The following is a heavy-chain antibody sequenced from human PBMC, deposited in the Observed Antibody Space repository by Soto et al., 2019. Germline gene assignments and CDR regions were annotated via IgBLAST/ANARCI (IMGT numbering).Heavy chain of an antibody. CDR2: ISAYNGNT. Sequence: QVQLVQSGAEVKKPGASVKVSCKASGYTFTSYGISWVRQAPGQWLEWMGWISAYNGNTKYEQKLQGRVTMTTDTATSTDYMELRSLRSDDTDVYYCARDAAVGLFDYWGQGTLVTVSS. CDR1: GYTFTSYG. J-gene: IGHJ4*02. CDR3: ARDAAVGLFDY. V-gene: IGHV1-18*01. D-gene: IGHD1-26*01.